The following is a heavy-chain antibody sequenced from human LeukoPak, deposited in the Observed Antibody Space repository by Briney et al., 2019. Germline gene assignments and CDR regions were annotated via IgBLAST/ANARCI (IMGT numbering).Heavy chain of an antibody. CDR1: GFTFSSYG. CDR2: IYSGGST. D-gene: IGHD3-3*01. V-gene: IGHV3-NL1*01. J-gene: IGHJ4*02. CDR3: ARSYDFWSGYSDRQ. Sequence: GGSLRLSCAASGFTFSSYGMHWVRQAPGKGLEWVSVIYSGGSTYYADSVKGRFTISRDNAKNSLYLQMNSLRAEDTAVYYCARSYDFWSGYSDRQWGQGTLVTVSS.